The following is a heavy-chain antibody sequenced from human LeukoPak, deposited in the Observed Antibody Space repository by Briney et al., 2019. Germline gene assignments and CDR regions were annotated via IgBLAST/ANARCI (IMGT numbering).Heavy chain of an antibody. D-gene: IGHD5-24*01. CDR2: ISSSSSYI. Sequence: GGSLRLSCAASGFTFSSYSMNWVRQAPGKGLEWVSSISSSSSYIYYADSVKGRFTISRDNAKNSLYLQMNSLRAEDTAVYYCARDHHKEMATNTFEGHRFVWFDPLGPGNPGHRLL. J-gene: IGHJ5*02. V-gene: IGHV3-21*01. CDR1: GFTFSSYS. CDR3: ARDHHKEMATNTFEGHRFVWFDP.